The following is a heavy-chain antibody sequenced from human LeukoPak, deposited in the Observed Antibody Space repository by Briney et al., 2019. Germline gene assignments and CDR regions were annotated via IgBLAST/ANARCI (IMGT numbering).Heavy chain of an antibody. V-gene: IGHV1-24*01. D-gene: IGHD6-19*01. J-gene: IGHJ4*02. CDR1: GYTLTELS. CDR2: FDPEDGET. CDR3: ATMAVAGRVFDY. Sequence: ASVKVSCKVSGYTLTELSMHWVRQAPGKGLEWMGGFDPEDGETIYAQKFQGRVTMTEDTSTETAYMELSSLRSGGTAVYLFATMAVAGRVFDYWGQGALDTVSS.